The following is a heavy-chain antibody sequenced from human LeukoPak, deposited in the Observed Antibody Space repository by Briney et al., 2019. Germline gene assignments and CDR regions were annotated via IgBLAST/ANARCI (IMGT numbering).Heavy chain of an antibody. CDR2: IYCSGST. J-gene: IGHJ4*02. CDR1: GGSISSYY. V-gene: IGHV4-59*08. D-gene: IGHD5-18*01. Sequence: SETLSLTCTVSGGSISSYYWSWIRQPPGKGLEWIGYIYCSGSTNYNPSLKSRVTISVDTSKNQFSLKLSSVTAAGTAVYYCARTTSGYSYALSYWGQGTLVTVSS. CDR3: ARTTSGYSYALSY.